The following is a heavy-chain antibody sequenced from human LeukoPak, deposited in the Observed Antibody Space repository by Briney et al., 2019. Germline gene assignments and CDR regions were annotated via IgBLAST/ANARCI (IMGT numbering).Heavy chain of an antibody. V-gene: IGHV3-66*01. Sequence: GGSLRLSCAASGFTVSSNYMSWVRQAPGKGLEWVSVIYSGGSTYYADSVKGRFTISRDNSKNTLYLQMNSLRAEDTAVYYCARAVEMATIAAFDIWGQGTMVTVSS. CDR1: GFTVSSNY. D-gene: IGHD5-24*01. J-gene: IGHJ3*02. CDR2: IYSGGST. CDR3: ARAVEMATIAAFDI.